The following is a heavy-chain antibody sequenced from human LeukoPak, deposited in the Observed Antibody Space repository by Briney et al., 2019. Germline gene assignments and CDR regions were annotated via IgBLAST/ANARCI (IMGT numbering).Heavy chain of an antibody. D-gene: IGHD2-2*01. CDR3: ARGSRGYCSSTSCPHDAFDI. Sequence: GASVKVSCKASGYTFTGYYMHWVRQAPGQGLEWMGWINPNSGGTNYAQKFQGRVTMTRDTSISTAYMELSRLRSDDTAVYYCARGSRGYCSSTSCPHDAFDIWGQGTMVTVS. J-gene: IGHJ3*02. CDR1: GYTFTGYY. CDR2: INPNSGGT. V-gene: IGHV1-2*02.